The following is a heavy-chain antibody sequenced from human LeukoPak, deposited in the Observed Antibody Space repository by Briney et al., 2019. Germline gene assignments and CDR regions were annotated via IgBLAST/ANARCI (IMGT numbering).Heavy chain of an antibody. D-gene: IGHD5-18*01. V-gene: IGHV3-53*01. J-gene: IGHJ2*01. CDR1: GFTVSSNS. Sequence: GGSLRLSCAASGFTVSSNSMSWVRQAPGKGLEWVSVIYSGGSTYYADSVKGRFTISRDNSKNTLYLQTNSLRAEDTAVYYCARTYSGYSYGMYWYFDLWGRGTLVTVSS. CDR3: ARTYSGYSYGMYWYFDL. CDR2: IYSGGST.